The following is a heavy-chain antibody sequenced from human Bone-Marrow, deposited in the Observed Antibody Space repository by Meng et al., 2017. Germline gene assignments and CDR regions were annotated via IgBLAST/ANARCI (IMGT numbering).Heavy chain of an antibody. Sequence: GESLKISCAASGVTFSSYWMSWLRQSPGKGLEWVANINEDAREKHYLDSVEGRFTISRDNAKNSLYLQMNSLRAEDTAVYYCARGYYGSGAFDPWGQGALVTVSS. CDR3: ARGYYGSGAFDP. D-gene: IGHD3-10*01. V-gene: IGHV3-7*01. J-gene: IGHJ5*02. CDR2: INEDAREK. CDR1: GVTFSSYW.